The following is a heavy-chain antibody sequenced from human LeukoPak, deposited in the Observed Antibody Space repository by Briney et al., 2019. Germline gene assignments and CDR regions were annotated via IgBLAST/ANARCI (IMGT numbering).Heavy chain of an antibody. CDR3: ARDGYKYCSGGSCYPWGYYEYGMAV. CDR2: ISSSSSYI. J-gene: IGHJ6*02. D-gene: IGHD2-15*01. Sequence: ARSLRLSCAASGFTFSSYSMNWVRQPPGKGRGWVSSISSSSSYIYYANSVTGRFTISRDNAKNSLYLQMNSLRAEYTAVYYCARDGYKYCSGGSCYPWGYYEYGMAVWGQGTTVTVSS. CDR1: GFTFSSYS. V-gene: IGHV3-21*01.